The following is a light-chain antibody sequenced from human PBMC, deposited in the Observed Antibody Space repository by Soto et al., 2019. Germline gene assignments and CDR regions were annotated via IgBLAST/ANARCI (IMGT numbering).Light chain of an antibody. Sequence: DIQMTQSPSTLSASVGDRVTITCRAGQSISSWLAWYQQKPGKAPKLLIYKASSLESGVPSRFSGSGSGTEFTLTISSLQPYDFATYYCQQYNSYSYTFGQGTKLEIK. CDR2: KAS. CDR3: QQYNSYSYT. V-gene: IGKV1-5*03. CDR1: QSISSW. J-gene: IGKJ2*01.